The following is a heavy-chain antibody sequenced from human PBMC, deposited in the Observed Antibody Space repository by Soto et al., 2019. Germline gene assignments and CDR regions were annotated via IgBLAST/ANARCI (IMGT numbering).Heavy chain of an antibody. CDR3: ARLSITMIVVGLAEYYFDY. J-gene: IGHJ4*02. V-gene: IGHV3-53*04. CDR1: GFTVSSNY. CDR2: IYSGGST. D-gene: IGHD3-22*01. Sequence: EVQLVESGGGLVQPGGSLRLSCAASGFTVSSNYMSWVRQAPGKGLEWVSVIYSGGSTYYADSVKGRFTISRHNSKNTLYLQMNSLRAEDTAVYYCARLSITMIVVGLAEYYFDYWGQGTLVTVSS.